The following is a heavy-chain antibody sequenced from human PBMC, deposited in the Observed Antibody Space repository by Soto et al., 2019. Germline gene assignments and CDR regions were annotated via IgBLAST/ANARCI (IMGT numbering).Heavy chain of an antibody. CDR2: IDGDGTST. J-gene: IGHJ5*02. CDR1: GFTFSGYW. D-gene: IGHD4-4*01. Sequence: GGSLRLSCAASGFTFSGYWMYWVRQSPGKGLVWVSRIDGDGTSTGYADSMKGRFTISRDNAKNTLYLQMNSLRAEDTAVYYCARDPRNLGLDPWGLGTLVTVSS. V-gene: IGHV3-74*01. CDR3: ARDPRNLGLDP.